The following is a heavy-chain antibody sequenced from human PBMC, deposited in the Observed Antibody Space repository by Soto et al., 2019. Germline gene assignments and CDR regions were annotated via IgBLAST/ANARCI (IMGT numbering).Heavy chain of an antibody. Sequence: QVQLVQSGAGVKKPGASVKVSCKASGYTFSRYTVHWVRQAPGQGLEWMGWINAGNGNTKYSQNFQDRVTITRDTSANTAYMELSSVRSEDTAVYYCAREVQYCSVGSCYTDFHYWGQGTLVIVSS. V-gene: IGHV1-3*01. CDR2: INAGNGNT. J-gene: IGHJ1*01. CDR3: AREVQYCSVGSCYTDFHY. D-gene: IGHD2-15*01. CDR1: GYTFSRYT.